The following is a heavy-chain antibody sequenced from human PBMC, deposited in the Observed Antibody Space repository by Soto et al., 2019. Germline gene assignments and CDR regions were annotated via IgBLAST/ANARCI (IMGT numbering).Heavy chain of an antibody. J-gene: IGHJ4*02. Sequence: SETLSLTCTFSGGSISSSSYYWGWIRQPPGKGLEWIGSIYYSGSTYYNPSLKSRVTISVDTSKNQFSLKLSSVTAADTAVYYCARFGPTGTTPYWGQGTLVTVS. CDR2: IYYSGST. CDR3: ARFGPTGTTPY. V-gene: IGHV4-39*01. D-gene: IGHD1-1*01. CDR1: GGSISSSSYY.